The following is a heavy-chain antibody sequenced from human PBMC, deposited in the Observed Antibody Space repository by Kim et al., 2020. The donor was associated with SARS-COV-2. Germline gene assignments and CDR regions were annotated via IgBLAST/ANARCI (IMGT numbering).Heavy chain of an antibody. V-gene: IGHV3-73*01. CDR1: GFTFSGSA. CDR3: TSVPATTSAVGDAFDI. J-gene: IGHJ3*02. CDR2: IRSKANSYAT. D-gene: IGHD1-1*01. Sequence: GGSLRLSCAASGFTFSGSAIHWVRQASGKGLAWVGRIRSKANSYATTYAASGTGRFSISTDDTKNTAYLQMNNLKTEDTAVYYCTSVPATTSAVGDAFDIGGRGKKVTVSS.